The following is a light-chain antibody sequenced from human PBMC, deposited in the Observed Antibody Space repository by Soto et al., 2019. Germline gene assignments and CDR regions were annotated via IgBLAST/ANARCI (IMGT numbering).Light chain of an antibody. Sequence: EIVMTQSPATLSVSPGERATLSCRASQSVSSNLAWYQQKPGQAPRLLIYGASTRATGIPARFSGSGSGTEFTLTISSLQAEDFSFYYCQQYNNLPYTVGQGPKLEIK. CDR3: QQYNNLPYT. V-gene: IGKV3-15*01. CDR2: GAS. J-gene: IGKJ2*01. CDR1: QSVSSN.